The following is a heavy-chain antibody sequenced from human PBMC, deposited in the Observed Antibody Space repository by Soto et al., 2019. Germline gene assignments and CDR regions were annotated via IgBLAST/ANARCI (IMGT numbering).Heavy chain of an antibody. Sequence: QVQLQQWGAGLLKPSETLSLTCAVYGGSFSGYYWSWIRQPPGKGLEWIGEINHSGSTNYNPSLKSRVTISVDTSKNQFSLKLSSVTAANTAVYYCARALPVARDPNDYWGQGTLVTVSS. CDR3: ARALPVARDPNDY. J-gene: IGHJ4*02. V-gene: IGHV4-34*01. CDR1: GGSFSGYY. CDR2: INHSGST.